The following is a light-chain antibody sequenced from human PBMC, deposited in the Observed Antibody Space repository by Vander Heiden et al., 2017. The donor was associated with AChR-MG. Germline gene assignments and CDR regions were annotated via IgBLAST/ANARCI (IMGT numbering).Light chain of an antibody. CDR3: QHYDNELPG. J-gene: IGKJ2*03. CDR1: QDITNS. CDR2: DAS. V-gene: IGKV1-33*01. Sequence: DIQMTQSPSSLSASVGDRVTITCQASQDITNSLNWYQQKPGKAPSLLIYDASTLQTGVPSRFSGSGFGTYFSLTISSLQPEDFATYYCQHYDNELPGFGQGTKLEIK.